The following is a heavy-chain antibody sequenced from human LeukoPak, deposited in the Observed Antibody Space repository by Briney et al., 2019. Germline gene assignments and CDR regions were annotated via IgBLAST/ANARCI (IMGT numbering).Heavy chain of an antibody. CDR1: GGSISSSNW. J-gene: IGHJ4*02. CDR2: IYHSGST. Sequence: SGTLSLTCAVSGGSISSSNWWSWVRQPPGKGLEWIGEIYHSGSTNYNPSLKSRVTISVDKSKNQFSLKLSSVTAADTAVYYCARLRLGELSLSLTFDYWGQGTLVTVSS. V-gene: IGHV4-4*02. CDR3: ARLRLGELSLSLTFDY. D-gene: IGHD3-16*02.